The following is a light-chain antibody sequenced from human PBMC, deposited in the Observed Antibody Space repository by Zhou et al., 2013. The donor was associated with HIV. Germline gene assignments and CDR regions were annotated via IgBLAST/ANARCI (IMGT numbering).Light chain of an antibody. CDR3: QQYYSDLWT. Sequence: AIRMTQSPSSFSASTGDRVTITCRASQGISSYLAWYQQKPGKAPEVLIYGASTLQSGVPSRFSGSGSGTDFTLTIDCLQSEDFATYYCQQYYSDLWTFGQGTKVEIK. V-gene: IGKV1-8*01. CDR2: GAS. J-gene: IGKJ1*01. CDR1: QGISSY.